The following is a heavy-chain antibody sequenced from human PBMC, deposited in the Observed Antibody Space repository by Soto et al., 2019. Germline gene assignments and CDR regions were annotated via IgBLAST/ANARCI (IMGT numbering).Heavy chain of an antibody. Sequence: QINLKESGPTLVKPTQTLTLTCTFSGFSLSTSRGGVGWVRQPPGKALEWLTFIYWDGDKRYSPSLKSRLTDNTDTTKNQVVLNMTNTDPVDTDRDNHAHNQQAGIVCGKYFQHWGQGTLFTV. CDR2: IYWDGDK. D-gene: IGHD2-2*01. J-gene: IGHJ1*01. CDR1: GFSLSTSRGG. CDR3: AHNQQAGIVCGKYFQH. V-gene: IGHV2-5*02.